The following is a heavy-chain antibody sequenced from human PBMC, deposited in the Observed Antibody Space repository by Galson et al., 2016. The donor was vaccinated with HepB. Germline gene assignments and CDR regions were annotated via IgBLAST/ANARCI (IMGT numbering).Heavy chain of an antibody. CDR3: ARGGGYCYGTICPSPHDAFDI. V-gene: IGHV4-31*01. CDR2: IYYTGSS. CDR1: GGSVSSGGYY. Sequence: TLSLTCTVSGGSVSSGGYYWSRIRQHPGKGLEWLGYIYYTGSSYYNPSLESQITISLDTSKNHFSLKVNSVTAADTAVYYCARGGGYCYGTICPSPHDAFDIWGQGTMVTVSS. J-gene: IGHJ3*02. D-gene: IGHD2-15*01.